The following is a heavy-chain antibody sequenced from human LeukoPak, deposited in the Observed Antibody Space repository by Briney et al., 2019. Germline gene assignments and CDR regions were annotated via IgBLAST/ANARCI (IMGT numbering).Heavy chain of an antibody. Sequence: ASVKVSCKVSGYSFSRHAMHWVRQAPGQGLEWMGWINGGSGDTKYSQNFQGRVTITTDTSTSTAYMELRSLRSDDTAVYYCAREVDSSGYYYYYYGMDVWGQGTTVTVSS. D-gene: IGHD3-22*01. V-gene: IGHV1-3*01. CDR2: INGGSGDT. J-gene: IGHJ6*02. CDR3: AREVDSSGYYYYYYGMDV. CDR1: GYSFSRHA.